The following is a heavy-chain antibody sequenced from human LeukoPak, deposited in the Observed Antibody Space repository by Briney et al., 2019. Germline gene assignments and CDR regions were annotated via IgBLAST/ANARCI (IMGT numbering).Heavy chain of an antibody. J-gene: IGHJ4*02. Sequence: GSSVNVSCKASGGTFSSYAISWVRQAPGQGLEWMGGIIPIFGTANYAQKFQGRVTITADESTSTAYMELRSLRSEDTAVYYCAGTYDSRNGYFDYWGQGTLVSVSS. CDR3: AGTYDSRNGYFDY. V-gene: IGHV1-69*01. D-gene: IGHD3-22*01. CDR2: IIPIFGTA. CDR1: GGTFSSYA.